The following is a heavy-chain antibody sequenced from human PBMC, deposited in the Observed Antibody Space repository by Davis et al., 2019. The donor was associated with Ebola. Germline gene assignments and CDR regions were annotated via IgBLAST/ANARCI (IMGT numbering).Heavy chain of an antibody. Sequence: PGGSLRLSCAASGFTFSSYAMHWVRQAPGKGLEWVAVIWYDGSNKYYADSVKGRFTISRDNSKNTLYLQMNSLRAEDTAVYYCAREDTAMVYYYYYGMDVWGQGTTVTVSS. D-gene: IGHD5-18*01. V-gene: IGHV3-30*04. CDR2: IWYDGSNK. J-gene: IGHJ6*02. CDR1: GFTFSSYA. CDR3: AREDTAMVYYYYYGMDV.